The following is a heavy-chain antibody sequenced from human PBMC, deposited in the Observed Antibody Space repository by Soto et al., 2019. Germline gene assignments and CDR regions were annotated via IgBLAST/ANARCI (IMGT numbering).Heavy chain of an antibody. Sequence: QITLKESGPTLVKPTQTLTLTCTFSGFSLSTSGVGVGWIRQPPGKALEWLALIYWDDDKRYSPSLKSRLTITKDTSKTQVVLTMTTMDPVDTATYYCAPRRGGYDLGGFDPWGQGTMVTVSS. CDR1: GFSLSTSGVG. D-gene: IGHD5-12*01. V-gene: IGHV2-5*02. CDR3: APRRGGYDLGGFDP. CDR2: IYWDDDK. J-gene: IGHJ5*02.